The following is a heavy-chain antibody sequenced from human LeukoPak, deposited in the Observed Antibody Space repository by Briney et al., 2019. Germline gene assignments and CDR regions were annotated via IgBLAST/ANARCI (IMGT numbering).Heavy chain of an antibody. D-gene: IGHD4-11*01. J-gene: IGHJ4*02. V-gene: IGHV3-15*01. CDR2: IKRKSDGGAT. CDR1: GFTFSNAW. CDR3: AKEDYGNYVSPH. Sequence: GGSLRLSCAASGFTFSNAWMSWVRQAPGKGLEWVGRIKRKSDGGATDYAAPVKGRFTISRDDSKNTLYLQMNSLKTEDTALYYCAKEDYGNYVSPHWGQGTLVTVSS.